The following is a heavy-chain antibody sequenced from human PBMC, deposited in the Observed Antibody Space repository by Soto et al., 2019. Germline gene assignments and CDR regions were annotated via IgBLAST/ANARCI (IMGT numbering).Heavy chain of an antibody. Sequence: PGGSLRLSCAASGFTFSTYAMNWVRQSPRKGLEWVAGISDSGGTTYYVDSVKGRFTISRDNSKNTLYLQMNSLRAEDTAVYYCAKNGDSSGYYGNWFDPWGQGTLVTRLL. CDR1: GFTFSTYA. V-gene: IGHV3-23*01. D-gene: IGHD3-22*01. J-gene: IGHJ5*02. CDR3: AKNGDSSGYYGNWFDP. CDR2: ISDSGGTT.